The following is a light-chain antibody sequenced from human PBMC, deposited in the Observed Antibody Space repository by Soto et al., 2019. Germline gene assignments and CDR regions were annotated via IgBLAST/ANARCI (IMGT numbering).Light chain of an antibody. CDR1: QSIRTW. V-gene: IGKV1-5*03. CDR2: QAS. Sequence: DIQMTQSPSTLSAPVGDRVTITCRASQSIRTWLAWYQQKPGKAPRLLMYQASSLKSGVPSRFSGGGSGTDFTLTISSLQPEDFGTYYCQQSYTSPVTFGGGTKVDIK. CDR3: QQSYTSPVT. J-gene: IGKJ4*01.